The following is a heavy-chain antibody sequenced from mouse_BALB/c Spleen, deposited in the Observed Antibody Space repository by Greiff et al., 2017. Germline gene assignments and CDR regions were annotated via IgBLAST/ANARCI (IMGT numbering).Heavy chain of an antibody. Sequence: QVQLKESGPGLVAPSQSLSITCTVSGFSLTSYGVHWVRQPPGKGLEWLGVIWAGGSTNYNSALMSRLSISKDNSKSQVFLKMNSLQTDDTAMYYCARDLGDYYGSRYAMDYWGQGTSVTVSS. CDR2: IWAGGST. V-gene: IGHV2-9*02. CDR1: GFSLTSYG. D-gene: IGHD1-1*01. CDR3: ARDLGDYYGSRYAMDY. J-gene: IGHJ4*01.